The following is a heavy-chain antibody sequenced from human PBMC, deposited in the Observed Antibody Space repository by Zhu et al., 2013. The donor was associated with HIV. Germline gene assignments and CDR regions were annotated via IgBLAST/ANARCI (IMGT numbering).Heavy chain of an antibody. D-gene: IGHD3-22*01. Sequence: QVQLVQSGAEVKKPGASVKVSCKASGYTFTGYFMHWVRQAPRQGLEWMGWINPNSGGTNYAQKFLGRVTMTRDTSIITAYMEVSRLRSDDTAVYYCARGAGYDSSGYYNDYWGQGTLVTVSS. CDR2: INPNSGGT. J-gene: IGHJ4*02. CDR1: GYTFTGYF. V-gene: IGHV1-2*02. CDR3: ARGAGYDSSGYYNDY.